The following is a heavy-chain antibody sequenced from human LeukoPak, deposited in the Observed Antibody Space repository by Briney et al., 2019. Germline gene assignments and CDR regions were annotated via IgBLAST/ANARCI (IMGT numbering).Heavy chain of an antibody. D-gene: IGHD1-14*01. CDR2: ISYSGAT. J-gene: IGHJ6*03. Sequence: SETLSLTCTLSGGTATSSTSFWGWIRQPPGKGLEWIGSISYSGATYYNPSLKSRVSMSVHTSKNQFSLKLSSVAAADTAVYYCARDGFYYHYYMDVGGEGTTVTVS. CDR1: GGTATSSTSF. V-gene: IGHV4-39*07. CDR3: ARDGFYYHYYMDV.